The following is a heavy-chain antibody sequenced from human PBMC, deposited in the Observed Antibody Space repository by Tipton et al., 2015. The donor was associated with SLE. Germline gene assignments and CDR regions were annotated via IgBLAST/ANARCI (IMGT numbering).Heavy chain of an antibody. CDR1: GFTFSSHG. V-gene: IGHV3-33*03. CDR3: AKPSTVPALGAFDV. J-gene: IGHJ3*01. D-gene: IGHD1-1*01. Sequence: SLRLSCVASGFTFSSHGMHWVRQAPGKGLEWVAVIWYDGSNKIYADSVKGRFTISRDNSKNSLFLQMNSLRADDTAVYFCAKPSTVPALGAFDVWGQGTMVTVSS. CDR2: IWYDGSNK.